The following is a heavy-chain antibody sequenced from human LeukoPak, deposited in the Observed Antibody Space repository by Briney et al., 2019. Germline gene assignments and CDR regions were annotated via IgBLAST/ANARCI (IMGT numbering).Heavy chain of an antibody. Sequence: PGGSLRLSCAASGFTFSSYAISWVRQAPGKGLEWVSAISGSGGSTYYADSVKGRFTISRDNSKNTLYLQMNSLRAEDTAVYYCAKAPGSSGSVGYWGQGTLVTVSS. J-gene: IGHJ4*02. D-gene: IGHD6-6*01. CDR2: ISGSGGST. CDR1: GFTFSSYA. V-gene: IGHV3-23*01. CDR3: AKAPGSSGSVGY.